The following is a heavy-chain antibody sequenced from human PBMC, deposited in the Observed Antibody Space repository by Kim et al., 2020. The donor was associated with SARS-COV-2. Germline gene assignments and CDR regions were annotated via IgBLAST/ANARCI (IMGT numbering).Heavy chain of an antibody. V-gene: IGHV3-23*01. Sequence: GGSLRLSCVGSEFTFSDYAMIWVRQAPGKGLEWVSDIRSNGGSTTYADSVKGRFTISRDNSRNTLFLHMNSLRAEEPALYYCWKAGCGSGSDY. CDR1: EFTFSDYA. D-gene: IGHD3-10*01. CDR3: WKAGCGSGSDY. J-gene: IGHJ4*01. CDR2: IRSNGGST.